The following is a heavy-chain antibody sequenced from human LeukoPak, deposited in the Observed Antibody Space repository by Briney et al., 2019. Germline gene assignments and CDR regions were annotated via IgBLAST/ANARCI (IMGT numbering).Heavy chain of an antibody. CDR3: VKHSAPVLAAARFDY. CDR1: GFTFSSYA. CDR2: ISGSGTNT. Sequence: VHLGGSLRLSCAASGFTFSSYAMSWVRQAPGKGLEWVSVISGSGTNTYYADSVKGRFTISRDNSKNTLYLQMNSLRAEDTALYYCVKHSAPVLAAARFDYWGQGNLVTVSS. J-gene: IGHJ4*02. D-gene: IGHD2-2*01. V-gene: IGHV3-23*01.